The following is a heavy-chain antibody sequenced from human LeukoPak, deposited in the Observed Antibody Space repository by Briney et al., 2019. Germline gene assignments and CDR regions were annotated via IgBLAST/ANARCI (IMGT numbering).Heavy chain of an antibody. J-gene: IGHJ6*03. Sequence: ASVKVSCKASGYTFTGYYMHWVRQAPGQGLEWMGWINPNSGGTNYAQKFQGRVTMTRDTSISTAYMELSRLRSDDTAVYYCARGFGLPRSRWELYYYYYMDVWGKGTTVTISS. CDR1: GYTFTGYY. CDR2: INPNSGGT. D-gene: IGHD1-26*01. CDR3: ARGFGLPRSRWELYYYYYMDV. V-gene: IGHV1-2*02.